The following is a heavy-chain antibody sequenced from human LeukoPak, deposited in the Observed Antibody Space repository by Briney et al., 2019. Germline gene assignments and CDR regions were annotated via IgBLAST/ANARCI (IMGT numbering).Heavy chain of an antibody. CDR3: ARGPTSITIFGVVTGDYYYYYMDV. Sequence: ASVKVSCKASGGTFSSYAISWVRQAPGQGLECMGGIIPIFGTANYAQKFQGRVTITTDEPTSTVYMALSSLRSEDTAVYYCARGPTSITIFGVVTGDYYYYYMDVWGKGTTVTVSS. V-gene: IGHV1-69*05. J-gene: IGHJ6*03. CDR2: IIPIFGTA. D-gene: IGHD3-3*01. CDR1: GGTFSSYA.